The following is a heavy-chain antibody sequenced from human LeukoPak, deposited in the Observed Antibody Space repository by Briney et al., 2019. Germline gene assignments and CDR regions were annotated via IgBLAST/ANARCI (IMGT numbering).Heavy chain of an antibody. CDR2: IYTSGST. J-gene: IGHJ4*02. Sequence: PETLSLTRTVPGGSIRSYYWSWIRQPAGKGLEWIGRIYTSGSTNYNPSLKSRVTMSVDTSKNQFSLKLSSGTAADTAVYYCAGEGIAARGSDCWGQGTLVTVCS. D-gene: IGHD6-6*01. CDR3: AGEGIAARGSDC. V-gene: IGHV4-4*07. CDR1: GGSIRSYY.